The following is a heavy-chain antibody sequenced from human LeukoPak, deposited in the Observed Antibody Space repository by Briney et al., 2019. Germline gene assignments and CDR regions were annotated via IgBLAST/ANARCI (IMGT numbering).Heavy chain of an antibody. CDR1: GYTFTSYG. D-gene: IGHD6-6*01. Sequence: ASVKVSCKASGYTFTSYGITWVRQAPGQGLEWMGWINANNGNINYAQNLQGRVTITADKSTSTAYMELSSLRSEDTAVYYCARDQEYSSYYYYYGMDVWGQGTTVTVSS. CDR2: INANNGNI. J-gene: IGHJ6*02. CDR3: ARDQEYSSYYYYYGMDV. V-gene: IGHV1-18*01.